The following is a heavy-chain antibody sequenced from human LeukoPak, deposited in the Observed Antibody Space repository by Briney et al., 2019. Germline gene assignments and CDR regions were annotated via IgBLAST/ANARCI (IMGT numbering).Heavy chain of an antibody. CDR2: IYHSGST. CDR1: GGSISSYY. D-gene: IGHD5-24*01. Sequence: PSETLSLTCTVSGGSISSYYWSWIRQPPGKGLEWIGSIYHSGSTNYNPSLKSRVTISVDTSKNQFSLRLRSVTAADTAVYYCARENGYKYDYWGQGTLVTVSS. V-gene: IGHV4-59*01. J-gene: IGHJ4*02. CDR3: ARENGYKYDY.